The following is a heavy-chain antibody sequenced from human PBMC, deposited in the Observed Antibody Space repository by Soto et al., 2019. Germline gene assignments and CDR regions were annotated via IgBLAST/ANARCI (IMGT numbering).Heavy chain of an antibody. D-gene: IGHD4-17*01. CDR3: ARTTAVPNTLRSRYFFDY. J-gene: IGHJ4*02. CDR2: VYYSGTT. V-gene: IGHV4-61*01. Sequence: SETLSLTCSVSGGSVSDKTYYWSWIRRPPGKRPEWIGYVYYSGTTNYNPSLKSRVTISVDLSKNRFSLRLSSVTTADTALYYCARTTAVPNTLRSRYFFDYWGQGTLVTVSS. CDR1: GGSVSDKTYY.